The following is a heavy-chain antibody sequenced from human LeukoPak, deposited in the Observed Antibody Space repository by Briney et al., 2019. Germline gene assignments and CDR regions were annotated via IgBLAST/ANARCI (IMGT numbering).Heavy chain of an antibody. CDR2: INWNGGST. J-gene: IGHJ4*02. CDR3: AREGGYSRGDYFDY. V-gene: IGHV3-20*04. CDR1: GFTFDDYG. D-gene: IGHD5-18*01. Sequence: GGSLRLSCAASGFTFDDYGMSWVRQAPGKGLEWVSGINWNGGSTGYADSVKGRFTISRDNAKNSLYLQMNSLRAKDTALYYCAREGGYSRGDYFDYWGQGTLVTVSS.